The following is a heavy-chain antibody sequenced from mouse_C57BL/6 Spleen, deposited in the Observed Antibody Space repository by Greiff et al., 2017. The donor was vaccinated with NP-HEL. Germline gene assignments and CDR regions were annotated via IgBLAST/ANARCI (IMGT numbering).Heavy chain of an antibody. CDR1: GYTFTEYT. V-gene: IGHV1-62-2*01. D-gene: IGHD2-4*01. CDR3: ARHESRSMITTDYFDY. Sequence: QVQLQQSGAELVKPGASVKLSCKASGYTFTEYTIHWVKQRSGQGLEWIGWFYPGRGSIKYNEKFRDKATLTADKSSSTVYMELSRLTSEDSAVYFCARHESRSMITTDYFDYWGQGTTLTVSS. J-gene: IGHJ2*01. CDR2: FYPGRGSI.